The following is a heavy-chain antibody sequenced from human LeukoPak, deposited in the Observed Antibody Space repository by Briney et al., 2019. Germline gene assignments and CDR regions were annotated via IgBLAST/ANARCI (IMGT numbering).Heavy chain of an antibody. CDR3: GRLIVPADNPLDY. D-gene: IGHD2-15*01. CDR2: IYPGDSDT. J-gene: IGHJ4*02. Sequence: GESLKISCKGSGYSFTSYWSGWVRQMPGKGLEWMGIIYPGDSDTRYSPSFQGQVTISADKSISTAYLQWSSLKASDTAMYYRGRLIVPADNPLDYWGQGTLVTVSS. CDR1: GYSFTSYW. V-gene: IGHV5-51*01.